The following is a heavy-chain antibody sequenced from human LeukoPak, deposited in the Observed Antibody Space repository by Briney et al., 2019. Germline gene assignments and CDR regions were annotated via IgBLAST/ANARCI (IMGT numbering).Heavy chain of an antibody. J-gene: IGHJ4*02. CDR1: GYSTSSGYY. D-gene: IGHD6-19*01. CDR2: VYHSGST. V-gene: IGHV4-38-2*01. Sequence: PSETLCLTCAVSGYSTSSGYYWGWVRQPPGQGPEWIGNVYHSGSTVYNPSLTTRVTMSVDTSKNQFSLKLSSVTAADTAVYYCARRHSSGWLFDYWGQGTLVTVSS. CDR3: ARRHSSGWLFDY.